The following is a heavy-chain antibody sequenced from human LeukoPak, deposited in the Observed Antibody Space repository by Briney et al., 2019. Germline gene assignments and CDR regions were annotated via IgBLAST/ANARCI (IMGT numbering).Heavy chain of an antibody. V-gene: IGHV3-30*02. Sequence: GGSLRLSCAASGFTFSTYGMHWVRQAPGKGLEWVAFMRNDGSNKYYADSVRGRFTISRGNSKNTLYLQMNSLRSEDTAVYYCARGRWSSSDYWGQGTLVTVSS. J-gene: IGHJ4*02. CDR1: GFTFSTYG. D-gene: IGHD6-13*01. CDR2: MRNDGSNK. CDR3: ARGRWSSSDY.